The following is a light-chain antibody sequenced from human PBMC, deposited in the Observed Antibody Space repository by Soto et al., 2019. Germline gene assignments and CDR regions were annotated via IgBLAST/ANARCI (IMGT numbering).Light chain of an antibody. CDR1: HAVTNNF. CDR3: QQYGTSPGT. J-gene: IGKJ2*01. V-gene: IGKV3-20*01. Sequence: EIVLTQSPGTLSLSPGERATLSCRASHAVTNNFLAWYQLKPGQAPRLVIYGASSRPAGIPDRFSGSGAGTDFTLSISRLEPEDFAVYFCQQYGTSPGTFGQGTKLEIK. CDR2: GAS.